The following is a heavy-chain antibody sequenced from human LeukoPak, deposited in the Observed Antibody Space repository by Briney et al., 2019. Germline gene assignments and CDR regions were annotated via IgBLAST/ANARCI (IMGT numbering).Heavy chain of an antibody. CDR3: ARDLGSGYDSYFHY. CDR1: GFTFSSYS. D-gene: IGHD5-12*01. CDR2: ISSSSSYI. V-gene: IGHV3-21*01. J-gene: IGHJ4*02. Sequence: GGSLRLSCAAPGFTFSSYSMNWVRQAPGKGLEWVSSISSSSSYIYYADSVKGRFTISRDNAKNSLYLQMNSLRAEDTAVYYCARDLGSGYDSYFHYWGQGTLVTVSS.